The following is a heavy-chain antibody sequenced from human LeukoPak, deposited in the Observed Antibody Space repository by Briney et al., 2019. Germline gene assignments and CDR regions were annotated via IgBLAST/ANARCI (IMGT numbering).Heavy chain of an antibody. CDR3: ARVTDYGDYIFDP. Sequence: ASVKVSCKASGGTFSSYAISWVRQAPGQGLEWMGWINPNSGGTNYAQKFQGRVTMTRDTSISTAYMELSRLRSDDTAVYYCARVTDYGDYIFDPWGQGTLVTVSS. CDR2: INPNSGGT. CDR1: GGTFSSYA. D-gene: IGHD4-17*01. V-gene: IGHV1-2*02. J-gene: IGHJ5*02.